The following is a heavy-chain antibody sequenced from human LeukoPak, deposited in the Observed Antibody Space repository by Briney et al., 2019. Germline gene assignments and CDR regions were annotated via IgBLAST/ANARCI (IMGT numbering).Heavy chain of an antibody. D-gene: IGHD3-10*01. CDR2: IYHSGST. V-gene: IGHV4-59*12. Sequence: SETLSLTCTVSGGSISSYYWSWIRQPPGKGLEWIGYIYHSGSTYYNPSLKSRVTISVDRSKNQFSLKLSSVTAADTAVYYCVRGVTMVRGGPWFDPWGQGTLVTVSS. J-gene: IGHJ5*02. CDR1: GGSISSYY. CDR3: VRGVTMVRGGPWFDP.